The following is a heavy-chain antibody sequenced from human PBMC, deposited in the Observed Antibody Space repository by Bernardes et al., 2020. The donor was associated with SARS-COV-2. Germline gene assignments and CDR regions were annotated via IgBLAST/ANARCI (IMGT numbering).Heavy chain of an antibody. J-gene: IGHJ4*02. CDR1: GFNFTLYA. CDR2: ISGSGATT. D-gene: IGHD2-21*02. CDR3: AKSLPCNGDCYSDY. Sequence: GSLRLSCAASGFNFTLYAMSWVRQAPGKGLEWLSSISGSGATTYYADSVKGRFTTSRDNSRNTVSLQMNRLRAEDTAVYYCAKSLPCNGDCYSDYWGQGTLVTVSS. V-gene: IGHV3-23*01.